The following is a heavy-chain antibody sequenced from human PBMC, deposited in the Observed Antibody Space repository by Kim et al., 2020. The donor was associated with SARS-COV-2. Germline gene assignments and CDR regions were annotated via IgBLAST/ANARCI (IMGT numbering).Heavy chain of an antibody. J-gene: IGHJ6*02. D-gene: IGHD6-13*01. V-gene: IGHV1-69*04. CDR3: ARGGSSSWYNYYGMDV. Sequence: SVKVSCKASGGTFSSYAISWVRQAPGQGLEWMGRIIPILGIANYAQKFQGRVTITADKSTSTAYMELSSLRSEDTAVYYCARGGSSSWYNYYGMDVWGQGTTVTVSS. CDR1: GGTFSSYA. CDR2: IIPILGIA.